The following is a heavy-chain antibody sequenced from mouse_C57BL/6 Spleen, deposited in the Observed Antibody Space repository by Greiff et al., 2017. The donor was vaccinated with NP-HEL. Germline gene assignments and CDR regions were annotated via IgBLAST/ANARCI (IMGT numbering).Heavy chain of an antibody. J-gene: IGHJ4*01. D-gene: IGHD3-3*01. Sequence: QVQLQQPGAELVRPGTSVKLSCKASGYTFTSYWMHWVKQRPGQGLEWIGVIDPSDSYTNYNQKFKGKATLTVDTSSSTAYMQLSSLTSEDSAVYYCAEGTGDYYAMDYWGQGTSLTVSS. V-gene: IGHV1-59*01. CDR3: AEGTGDYYAMDY. CDR2: IDPSDSYT. CDR1: GYTFTSYW.